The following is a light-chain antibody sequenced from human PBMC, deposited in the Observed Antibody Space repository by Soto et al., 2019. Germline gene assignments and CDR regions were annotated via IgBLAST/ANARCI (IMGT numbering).Light chain of an antibody. V-gene: IGLV2-23*01. Sequence: QLVLTQPASVSGSPGQSITISCTGTNSDVGSYGLVSWYQQHPGKAPQLIIYEATKRPSGVSPRFSGSRSGNTASLTLSGLQAEDEAVYHCSSYAGTDRTLVFFGGGTKLTVL. CDR1: NSDVGSYGL. CDR2: EAT. CDR3: SSYAGTDRTLVF. J-gene: IGLJ2*01.